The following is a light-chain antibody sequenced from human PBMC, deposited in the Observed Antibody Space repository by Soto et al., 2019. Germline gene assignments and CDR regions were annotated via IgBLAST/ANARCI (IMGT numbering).Light chain of an antibody. Sequence: QSVLTQPPSVSGSPGQSVTISCTGTSSDIGTYDRVSWYQQSPGTAPKLIIFEVSIRPSGVPDRFSGSKSGNTASLTISGLQADDEADYYCISYTTSSTLVFGGGTKLTVL. V-gene: IGLV2-18*02. J-gene: IGLJ2*01. CDR1: SSDIGTYDR. CDR3: ISYTTSSTLV. CDR2: EVS.